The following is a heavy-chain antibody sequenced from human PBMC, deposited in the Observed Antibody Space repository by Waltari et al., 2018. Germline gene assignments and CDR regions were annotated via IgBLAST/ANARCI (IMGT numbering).Heavy chain of an antibody. CDR3: ARRGEYSSGWYPADWYFDL. CDR2: INHSGRT. D-gene: IGHD6-19*01. CDR1: GGSFSGYY. J-gene: IGHJ2*01. Sequence: QVQLQQWGAGLLKPSETLSLTCAVYGGSFSGYYWSWIRQPPGKGLEWIGEINHSGRTNSNPSLKSRVTISGDTSKNQFSLKLSSVTAADTAVYYCARRGEYSSGWYPADWYFDLWGRGTLVTVSS. V-gene: IGHV4-34*01.